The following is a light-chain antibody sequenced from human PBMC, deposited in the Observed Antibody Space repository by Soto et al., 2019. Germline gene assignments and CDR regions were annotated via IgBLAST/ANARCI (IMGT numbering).Light chain of an antibody. J-gene: IGKJ2*01. CDR2: LGF. V-gene: IGKV2-28*01. CDR1: QRLLHSNGNIF. Sequence: EIVMTQSPPSLTVTPGEPASISCSSSQRLLHSNGNIFLDWYLQKPGQSPQLLIYLGFNRASGVPDRVSGSGAGTDFTPKISRVEAEDAGVYYCMQALQTPYTFGQGTKLEIK. CDR3: MQALQTPYT.